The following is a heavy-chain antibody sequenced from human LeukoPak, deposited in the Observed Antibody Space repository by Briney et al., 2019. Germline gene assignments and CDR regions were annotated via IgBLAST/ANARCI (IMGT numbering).Heavy chain of an antibody. D-gene: IGHD5-18*01. Sequence: SETLSLTCTVSSGSISSSNWWSWVRQPPGKGLEWIGEIYHSGSTNYNPSLKSRVTISVDKSKNQFSLKLSSVTAADTAVYYCARVYTAMVTHYYYYMDVWGKGTTVTVSS. J-gene: IGHJ6*03. CDR3: ARVYTAMVTHYYYYMDV. V-gene: IGHV4-4*02. CDR1: SGSISSSNW. CDR2: IYHSGST.